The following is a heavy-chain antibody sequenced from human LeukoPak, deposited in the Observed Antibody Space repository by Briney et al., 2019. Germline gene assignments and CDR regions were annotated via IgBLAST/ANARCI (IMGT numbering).Heavy chain of an antibody. CDR3: ARFIVGATYFDY. Sequence: ASVKVSCKASGYTFTSYYMHWVRQAPGQGLEWMGIINPSGGSTSYAQKFQGRVTMTRDTSTSTVYMELGSLRSEDTAVYYCARFIVGATYFDYWGQGTPVTVSS. CDR2: INPSGGST. D-gene: IGHD1-26*01. V-gene: IGHV1-46*01. J-gene: IGHJ4*02. CDR1: GYTFTSYY.